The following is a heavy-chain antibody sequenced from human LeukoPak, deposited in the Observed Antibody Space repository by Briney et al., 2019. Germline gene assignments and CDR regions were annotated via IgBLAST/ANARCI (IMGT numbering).Heavy chain of an antibody. CDR1: GGSISSSSYY. CDR2: IYYSGST. D-gene: IGHD6-13*01. Sequence: SETLSLTCTVSGGSISSSSYYWGWIRQPPGKGLEWIGSIYYSGSTYYNPSLKSRVTISVDTSKNQFSLKLSSVTAADTAVYYCASDKYSSSFFDPWGQGTLVTVSS. J-gene: IGHJ5*02. V-gene: IGHV4-39*07. CDR3: ASDKYSSSFFDP.